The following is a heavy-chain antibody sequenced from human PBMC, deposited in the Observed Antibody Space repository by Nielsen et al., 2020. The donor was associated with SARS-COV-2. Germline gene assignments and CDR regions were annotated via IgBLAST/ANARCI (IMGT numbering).Heavy chain of an antibody. CDR2: INPNSGGT. D-gene: IGHD2-2*01. CDR1: GYTFTGYY. CDR3: ARGWSYCSSTSCYLFFGDY. Sequence: ASVKVSCKASGYTFTGYYMHWVRQAPGQGLEWMGWINPNSGGTNYAQKFQGWVTMTRDTSISTAYMELSRLRSDDTAVYYCARGWSYCSSTSCYLFFGDYWGQGTLVTVSS. J-gene: IGHJ4*02. V-gene: IGHV1-2*04.